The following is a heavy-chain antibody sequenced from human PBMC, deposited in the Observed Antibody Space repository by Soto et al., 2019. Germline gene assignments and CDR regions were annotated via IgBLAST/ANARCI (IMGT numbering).Heavy chain of an antibody. CDR3: ARFNGSGNNYYMDV. CDR1: GYIFTSYG. V-gene: IGHV1-18*01. J-gene: IGHJ6*03. Sequence: QVQLVQSGAELKKPGASAKVSCKASGYIFTSYGISWVRQAPGQGLEWMAWISVDSGNTNYAQNFQGRVTMTTDTSASTAHLAPRSPRSDVTAVYYWARFNGSGNNYYMDVWGKGTTVIVSS. D-gene: IGHD3-10*01. CDR2: ISVDSGNT.